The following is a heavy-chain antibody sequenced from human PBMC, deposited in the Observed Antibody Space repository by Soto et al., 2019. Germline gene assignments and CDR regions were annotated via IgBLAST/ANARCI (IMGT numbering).Heavy chain of an antibody. V-gene: IGHV3-30*18. D-gene: IGHD2-21*01. CDR1: GFSFNTYV. CDR2: ILYDGSKE. Sequence: GGSLRLSCTDSGFSFNTYVMDWVRQAPGKGLEWVARILYDGSKEYYADPVKGRFTISRDNSKNTLYLQMDRLRVEDTAVYFCAKGLALMADHWGQGTPVTVS. J-gene: IGHJ4*02. CDR3: AKGLALMADH.